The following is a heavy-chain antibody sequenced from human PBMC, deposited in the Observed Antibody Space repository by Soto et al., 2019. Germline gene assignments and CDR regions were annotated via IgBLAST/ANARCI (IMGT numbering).Heavy chain of an antibody. Sequence: QVQLLQSGAEVKKPGASVKVSCKASGYTFNIYGITWVRQAPGQGLEWMGWINIYNGNTKYAQELQGRVTMTTDASTNTAFMDLRSLRSDDTAMYYCARVDTAMASPYLDYWGQGTLVTVSS. J-gene: IGHJ4*02. CDR3: ARVDTAMASPYLDY. V-gene: IGHV1-18*01. CDR1: GYTFNIYG. D-gene: IGHD5-18*01. CDR2: INIYNGNT.